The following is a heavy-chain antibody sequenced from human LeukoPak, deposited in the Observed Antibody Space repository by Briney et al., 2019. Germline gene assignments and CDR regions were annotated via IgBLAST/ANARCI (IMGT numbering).Heavy chain of an antibody. CDR2: IIPIFGTA. CDR3: ARVSRRGYSYGDDFDY. Sequence: ASVQVSCKASGGTFSSYAISWVRQAPGQGLEWMGGIIPIFGTANYAQKFQGRVTITTDESTSTAYMELSSLRSEDTAVYYCARVSRRGYSYGDDFDYWGQGTLVTVSS. J-gene: IGHJ4*02. D-gene: IGHD5-18*01. CDR1: GGTFSSYA. V-gene: IGHV1-69*05.